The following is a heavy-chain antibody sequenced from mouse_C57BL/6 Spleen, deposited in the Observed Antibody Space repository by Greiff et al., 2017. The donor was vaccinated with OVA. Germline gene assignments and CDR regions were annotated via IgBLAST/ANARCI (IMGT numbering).Heavy chain of an antibody. D-gene: IGHD1-1*01. V-gene: IGHV1-5*01. Sequence: VQLQQSGTVLARPGASVKMSCKTSGYTFTSYWMHWVKQRPGQGLEWIGAIYPGNSDTSYNQKFKGKAKLTAVTSASTAYMELSSLTNEDSAVYYCTRGAGSSYDWFAYWGQGTLVTVSA. CDR3: TRGAGSSYDWFAY. J-gene: IGHJ3*01. CDR2: IYPGNSDT. CDR1: GYTFTSYW.